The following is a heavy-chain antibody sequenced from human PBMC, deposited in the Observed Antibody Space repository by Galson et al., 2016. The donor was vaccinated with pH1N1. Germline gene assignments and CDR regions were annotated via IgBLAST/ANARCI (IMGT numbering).Heavy chain of an antibody. CDR2: IKQDGSVR. D-gene: IGHD6-13*01. J-gene: IGHJ4*02. V-gene: IGHV3-7*01. Sequence: SLRLSCAASGFTFSSYWMSWVRQAPGKGLEWVANIKQDGSVRYYVDSVKGRFTISRDNSKNSLYLQMNSLRAEDTALYYCARAIAAAGSYWGQGTLVTVSS. CDR3: ARAIAAAGSY. CDR1: GFTFSSYW.